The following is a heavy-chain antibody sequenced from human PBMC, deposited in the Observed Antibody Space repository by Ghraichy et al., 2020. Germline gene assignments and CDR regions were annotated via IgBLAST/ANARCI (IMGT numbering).Heavy chain of an antibody. V-gene: IGHV4-39*01. CDR3: ARHFPKSIAVAGTGGDFDY. CDR2: IYYSGST. Sequence: SETLSLTCTVSGGSISSSSYYWGWIRQPPGKGLEWIGSIYYSGSTYYNPSLKSRVTISVDTSKNQFSLKLSSVTAADTAVYYCARHFPKSIAVAGTGGDFDYWGQGTLVTVSS. J-gene: IGHJ4*02. D-gene: IGHD6-19*01. CDR1: GGSISSSSYY.